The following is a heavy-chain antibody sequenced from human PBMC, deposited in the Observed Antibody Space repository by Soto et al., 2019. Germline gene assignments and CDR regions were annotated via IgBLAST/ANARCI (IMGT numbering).Heavy chain of an antibody. D-gene: IGHD6-13*01. Sequence: GASVKVSCKASGFTFTSSAVQWVRQARGQRLEWIGWIVVGSGNTNYAQKFQERVTITRDMSTSTAYMELSSLRSEDTAVYYCAADLYSGSWYRPYYGMDVWGQGTTVTVSS. CDR2: IVVGSGNT. CDR3: AADLYSGSWYRPYYGMDV. J-gene: IGHJ6*02. CDR1: GFTFTSSA. V-gene: IGHV1-58*01.